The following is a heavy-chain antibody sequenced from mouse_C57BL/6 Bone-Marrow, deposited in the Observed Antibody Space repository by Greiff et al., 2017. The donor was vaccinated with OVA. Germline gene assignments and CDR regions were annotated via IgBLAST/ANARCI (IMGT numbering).Heavy chain of an antibody. V-gene: IGHV6-3*01. J-gene: IGHJ1*03. CDR3: TEYYGSSYGYCDV. CDR2: IRLKSDNYAT. CDR1: VFTFSNYW. D-gene: IGHD1-1*01. Sequence: EVQVVESGGGLVQPGGSMKLSCVASVFTFSNYWMNWVRQSPEKGLEWVAQIRLKSDNYATHYAESVKGRFTISRDDSKSSVYLQMNNVRAEDTGIYYCTEYYGSSYGYCDVWGTGTTVTVSS.